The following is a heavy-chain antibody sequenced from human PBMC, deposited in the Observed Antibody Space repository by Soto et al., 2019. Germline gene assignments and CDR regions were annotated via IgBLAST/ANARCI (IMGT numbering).Heavy chain of an antibody. J-gene: IGHJ2*01. CDR2: IIPIFGTA. D-gene: IGHD2-2*01. CDR1: GGTFSSYA. V-gene: IGHV1-69*01. CDR3: ARSHGYLVGPAATRYWYFDL. Sequence: QVQLVQSGAEVKKPGSSVKVSCKASGGTFSSYAISWVRQAPGQGLEWMGGIIPIFGTANYAQKFQGRVTITADESTSTAYMELRSLRSEDTAVYYCARSHGYLVGPAATRYWYFDLWGRGTLVTVPS.